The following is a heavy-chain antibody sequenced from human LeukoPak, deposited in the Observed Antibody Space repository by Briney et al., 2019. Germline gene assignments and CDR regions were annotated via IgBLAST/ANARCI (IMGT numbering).Heavy chain of an antibody. Sequence: GGSLRLSCAASGFIFDDYGMSWVRHAPGKGLEWVSGINWNGGSTGYADSVKGRFTISRDNAKNSLYLQMNSLRAEDTALYYCAKNWGSGTRFDYWGQGTLVTVSS. V-gene: IGHV3-20*04. J-gene: IGHJ4*02. CDR3: AKNWGSGTRFDY. D-gene: IGHD7-27*01. CDR2: INWNGGST. CDR1: GFIFDDYG.